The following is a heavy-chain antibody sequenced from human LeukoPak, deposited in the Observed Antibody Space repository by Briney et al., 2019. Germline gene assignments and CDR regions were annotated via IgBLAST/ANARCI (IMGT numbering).Heavy chain of an antibody. D-gene: IGHD1-14*01. CDR3: ARGVEPLAANTLAY. V-gene: IGHV3-53*01. Sequence: GGSLRLSCAASGFTVITNDMTWVRQAPGKGLVWVSVLYSDGNTKYADSVQGRFTISRDNSKNTLYLEMNSLSPDDTAVYYCARGVEPLAANTLAYWGQGTLVTVSS. CDR1: GFTVITND. J-gene: IGHJ4*02. CDR2: LYSDGNT.